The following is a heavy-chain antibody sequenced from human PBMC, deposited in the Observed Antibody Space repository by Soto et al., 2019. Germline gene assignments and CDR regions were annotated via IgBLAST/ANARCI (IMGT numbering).Heavy chain of an antibody. CDR1: GDSVSSNSAA. J-gene: IGHJ4*02. D-gene: IGHD6-6*01. Sequence: SRTLSLTCAISGDSVSSNSAAWNWIRQSPSRGLEWLGRTYYRSKWYNDYAVSVKSRITINPDTSKNQFSLQLNSVTPEDTAVYYCAGEGQLAYNANFDYWGQGTLVTVSS. CDR3: AGEGQLAYNANFDY. V-gene: IGHV6-1*01. CDR2: TYYRSKWYN.